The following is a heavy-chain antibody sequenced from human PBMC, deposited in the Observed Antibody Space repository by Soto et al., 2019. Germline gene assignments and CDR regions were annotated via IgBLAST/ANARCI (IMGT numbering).Heavy chain of an antibody. CDR1: GGSLSGRFTY. J-gene: IGHJ4*02. Sequence: QLQLQESGPGLVKPSETLFLTCTVSGGSLSGRFTYCGWIRQSPGKGLEWIGSFYDRGSTYYNPSLKSRATISVYKAKNQFSLSLTSVTAADTAVYYCARAPDSWVQGILVTVFS. V-gene: IGHV4-39*02. CDR2: FYDRGST. CDR3: ARAPDS.